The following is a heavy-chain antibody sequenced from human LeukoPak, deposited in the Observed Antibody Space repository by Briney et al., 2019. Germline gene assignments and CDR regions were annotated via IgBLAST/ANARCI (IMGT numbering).Heavy chain of an antibody. CDR3: TRIRDYYDSSGYYSPHIAY. V-gene: IGHV3-49*04. D-gene: IGHD3-22*01. J-gene: IGHJ4*02. CDR2: IRSKAYGGTT. Sequence: GGSLRLSCTASGFTFCDYAMSWVRQAPGKGREGGGFIRSKAYGGTTEYAGSVKGRLTNSREEAKRIANLQMNSVKTEDTAVYYCTRIRDYYDSSGYYSPHIAYWGQGTLVTVSS. CDR1: GFTFCDYA.